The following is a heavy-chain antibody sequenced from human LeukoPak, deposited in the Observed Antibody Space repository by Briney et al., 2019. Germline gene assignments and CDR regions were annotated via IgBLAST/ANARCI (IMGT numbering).Heavy chain of an antibody. CDR2: ISWNSGSI. Sequence: GRSLRLSCAASGFTFDDYAMHWVRQAPGKGLEWVSGISWNSGSIGYADSVKGRFTISRDNAKNSLYLQMNSLRAEDTALYYCAKDRNEYSSGWYTGVGFGYWGQGTLVTVSS. V-gene: IGHV3-9*01. J-gene: IGHJ4*02. CDR3: AKDRNEYSSGWYTGVGFGY. CDR1: GFTFDDYA. D-gene: IGHD6-19*01.